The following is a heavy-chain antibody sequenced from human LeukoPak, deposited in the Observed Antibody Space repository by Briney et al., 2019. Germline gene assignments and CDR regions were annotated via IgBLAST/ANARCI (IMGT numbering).Heavy chain of an antibody. D-gene: IGHD4-17*01. CDR2: INSDGSST. Sequence: PGGSLRLSCAASGFTFSSYWMHWVRQAPGKGLVWVSRINSDGSSTSYADSVKGRFTISRGNAKNTLYLQMNSLRAEDTAVYYCARAYNYGDYDPRFDYWGQGTLVTVSS. CDR3: ARAYNYGDYDPRFDY. J-gene: IGHJ4*02. CDR1: GFTFSSYW. V-gene: IGHV3-74*01.